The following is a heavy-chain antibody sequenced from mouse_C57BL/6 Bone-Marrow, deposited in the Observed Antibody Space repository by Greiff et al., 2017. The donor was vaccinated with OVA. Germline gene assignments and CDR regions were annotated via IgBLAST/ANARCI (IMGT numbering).Heavy chain of an antibody. Sequence: EVKLVESGPELVKPGASVKIPCKASGYTFTDYNMDWVKQSHGKSLEWIGDINPDNGGTIYNQKFKGKATLTVDKSSSTAYMELRSLTSEDTAVYYCARGKVLFYAMDYWGQGTSVTVSS. CDR2: INPDNGGT. V-gene: IGHV1-18*01. J-gene: IGHJ4*01. CDR1: GYTFTDYN. D-gene: IGHD1-1*02. CDR3: ARGKVLFYAMDY.